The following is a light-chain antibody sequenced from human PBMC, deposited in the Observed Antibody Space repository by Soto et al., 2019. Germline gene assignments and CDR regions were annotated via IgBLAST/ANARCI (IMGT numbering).Light chain of an antibody. CDR3: QVYGSSSKT. V-gene: IGKV3-20*01. CDR2: GAS. J-gene: IGKJ1*01. Sequence: EIVMTQSPATLSVSPGERVTLSCRASQSVRSNLAWYQQKPGQAPRLLIYGASARALGIPDRFSGSGSGTDFTLTISRLEPEDFAVYFCQVYGSSSKTFGQGTKVDI. CDR1: QSVRSN.